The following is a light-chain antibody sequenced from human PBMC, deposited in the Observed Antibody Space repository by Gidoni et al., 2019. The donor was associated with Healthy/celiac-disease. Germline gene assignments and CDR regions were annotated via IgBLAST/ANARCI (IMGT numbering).Light chain of an antibody. CDR3: QQYYSYPLT. Sequence: ITCRASQGISSYLAWYQQKPGKAPKLLIYAASTLQSGVPSRLSGSGSGTDFTLTISCLQSEDFATYYCQQYYSYPLTFGGGTKVEIK. CDR1: QGISSY. J-gene: IGKJ4*01. CDR2: AAS. V-gene: IGKV1-8*01.